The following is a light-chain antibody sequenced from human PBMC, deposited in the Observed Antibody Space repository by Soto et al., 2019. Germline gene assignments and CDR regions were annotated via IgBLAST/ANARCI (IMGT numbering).Light chain of an antibody. CDR2: KTS. CDR1: QSLLDSDGDTY. J-gene: IGKJ2*01. V-gene: IGKV2-24*01. CDR3: MQATQFPHT. Sequence: DIVMTQTPLSSPVTLGQPASISCRSSQSLLDSDGDTYLSWLQQRPGQPPRLLIYKTSSRFSGVPDRFSGSGAGTDFTLKIRRVEVEDVGVYYCMQATQFPHTFGQGTKLEI.